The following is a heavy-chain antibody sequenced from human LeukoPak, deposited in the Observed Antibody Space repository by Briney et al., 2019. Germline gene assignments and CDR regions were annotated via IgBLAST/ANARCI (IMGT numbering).Heavy chain of an antibody. CDR3: ARDTGYSNYDY. CDR2: INSDGTST. CDR1: GFTFITYW. J-gene: IGHJ4*02. D-gene: IGHD4-11*01. Sequence: GGSLRLSCAASGFTFITYWMPWVRQAPGKGLVWVSRINSDGTSTTYADSVKGRFTISRDNAKNTLYLQMNSLRADDTAMYYCARDTGYSNYDYWGQGTLVTVSS. V-gene: IGHV3-74*01.